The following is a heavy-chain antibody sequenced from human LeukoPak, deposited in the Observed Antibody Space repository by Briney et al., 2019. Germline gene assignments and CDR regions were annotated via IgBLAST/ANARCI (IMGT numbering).Heavy chain of an antibody. CDR3: ATYGSESFPPDYYYMDV. D-gene: IGHD3-10*01. V-gene: IGHV1-69*06. Sequence: SVKVSCKASGGTFSNYAISWVREAPGQGLEWMGAIIPIFDTAEDAQTFQCRVTITADRYTTTAYLELSSLRSEDTAVYYCATYGSESFPPDYYYMDVWGKGTTVTVSS. CDR2: IIPIFDTA. CDR1: GGTFSNYA. J-gene: IGHJ6*03.